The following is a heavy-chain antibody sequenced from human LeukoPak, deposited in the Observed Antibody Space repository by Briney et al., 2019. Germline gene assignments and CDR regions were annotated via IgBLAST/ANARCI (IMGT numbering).Heavy chain of an antibody. J-gene: IGHJ6*02. CDR1: GFTFSSYA. V-gene: IGHV3-23*01. CDR3: ARIVGAYYYGMDV. CDR2: ISGSGGST. Sequence: GGSLRLSCAASGFTFSSYAMSWVRQAPGKGLEWVSAISGSGGSTYYADSVKGRFTISRDNAKNSLYLQMNSLRAEDTAVYYCARIVGAYYYGMDVWGQGTTVTVSS. D-gene: IGHD1-26*01.